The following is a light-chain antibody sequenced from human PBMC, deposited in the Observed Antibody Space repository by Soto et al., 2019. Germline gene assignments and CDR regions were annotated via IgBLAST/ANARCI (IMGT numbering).Light chain of an antibody. CDR3: QQYDNWPPFT. V-gene: IGKV3-15*01. CDR1: QSVGSH. J-gene: IGKJ3*01. CDR2: GAS. Sequence: EIVMTQSPATLSVSPGERATLSCRASQSVGSHLAWYQQRPGQAPRLLIYGASYRATGIPARFSGSGSGTDFTLIISSLQSEDFAVHYCQQYDNWPPFTFGPGTKVDIK.